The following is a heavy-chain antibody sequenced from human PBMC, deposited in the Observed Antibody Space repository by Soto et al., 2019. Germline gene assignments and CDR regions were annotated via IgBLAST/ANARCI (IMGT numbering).Heavy chain of an antibody. D-gene: IGHD6-13*01. CDR3: ASEISALGWFAP. V-gene: IGHV1-18*01. Sequence: QVQLVQSGAEVKKPGASVKVSCKASGYTFTSYGISWVRQAPGQGLEGMGWISAYNGNTKYAQKLQGGVTMTTDTSTSTAYMELRSRRSDATAVYYCASEISALGWFAPWGQGTLVTVSS. CDR1: GYTFTSYG. CDR2: ISAYNGNT. J-gene: IGHJ5*02.